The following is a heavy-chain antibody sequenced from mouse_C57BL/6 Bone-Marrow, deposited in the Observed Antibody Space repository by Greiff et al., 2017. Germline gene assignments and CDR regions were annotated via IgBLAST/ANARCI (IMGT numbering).Heavy chain of an antibody. CDR1: GFSLTSYA. D-gene: IGHD1-1*01. CDR3: ARGDYGSSYGYFDV. Sequence: VQGVESGPGLVAPSQSLSITCTVSGFSLTSYAISWVRQPPGKGLEWLGVIWTGGGTNYNSALQSRLSISKDNSKSQVFLKMNSLQTDDTARYYCARGDYGSSYGYFDVWGTGTTVTVSS. J-gene: IGHJ1*03. V-gene: IGHV2-9-1*01. CDR2: IWTGGGT.